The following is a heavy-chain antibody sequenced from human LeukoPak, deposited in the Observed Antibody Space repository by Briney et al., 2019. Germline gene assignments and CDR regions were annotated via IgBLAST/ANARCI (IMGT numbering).Heavy chain of an antibody. CDR3: AKDSPYYNDSSGHGGGY. CDR1: GFTFSSYG. J-gene: IGHJ4*02. D-gene: IGHD3-22*01. CDR2: IRYDGSNK. Sequence: GGSLRLSCAASGFTFSSYGMHWVRQAPGKGLEWVAFIRYDGSNKYYADSVKGRFTISRDNSKNTLYLQMNSLRAEDTAVYYCAKDSPYYNDSSGHGGGYWGQGTLVTVSS. V-gene: IGHV3-30*02.